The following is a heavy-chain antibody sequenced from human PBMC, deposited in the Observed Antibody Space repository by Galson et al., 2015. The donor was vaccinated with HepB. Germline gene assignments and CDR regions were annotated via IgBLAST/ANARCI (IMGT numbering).Heavy chain of an antibody. CDR3: ARTLKYCSGGSCYFFDY. Sequence: PALVKPTQTLTLTCTFSGFSLSTSGMCVNWIRQPPGKALEWLARIDWDDDKYYSTSLKTRLTISKDTSKNQVVLTMTNMDPVDTATYYCARTLKYCSGGSCYFFDYWGQGTLVTVSS. CDR2: IDWDDDK. J-gene: IGHJ4*02. CDR1: GFSLSTSGMC. V-gene: IGHV2-70*11. D-gene: IGHD2-15*01.